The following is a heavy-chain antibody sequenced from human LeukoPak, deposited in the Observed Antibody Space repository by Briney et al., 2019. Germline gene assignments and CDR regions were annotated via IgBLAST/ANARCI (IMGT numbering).Heavy chain of an antibody. CDR1: GFSLSSFQ. Sequence: GGSLRLSCAASGFSLSSFQMNWVRQAPGKGLEWISYISDSGTTEYYADSVKGRLTISRDNTKNSLYLQMNSLTGEDTALYYCARDGTTNRYNWFDSWGQGTLVTVSS. V-gene: IGHV3-48*03. D-gene: IGHD2-8*01. J-gene: IGHJ5*01. CDR2: ISDSGTTE. CDR3: ARDGTTNRYNWFDS.